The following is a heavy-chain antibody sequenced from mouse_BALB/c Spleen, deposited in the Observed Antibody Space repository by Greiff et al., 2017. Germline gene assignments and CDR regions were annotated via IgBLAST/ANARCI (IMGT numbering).Heavy chain of an antibody. V-gene: IGHV5-6-3*01. CDR3: AREGAYYGNYY. J-gene: IGHJ2*01. CDR1: GFTFSSYG. D-gene: IGHD2-10*01. CDR2: INSNGGST. Sequence: EVKLVESGGGLVQPGGSLKLSCAASGFTFSSYGMSWVRQTPDKRLELVATINSNGGSTYYPDSVKGRFTISRDNAKNTLYLQMSSLKSEDTAMYYCAREGAYYGNYYWGQGTTLTVSS.